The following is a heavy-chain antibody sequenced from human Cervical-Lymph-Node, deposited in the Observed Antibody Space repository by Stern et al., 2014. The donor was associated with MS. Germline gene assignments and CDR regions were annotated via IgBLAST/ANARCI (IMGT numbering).Heavy chain of an antibody. J-gene: IGHJ4*02. V-gene: IGHV5-51*01. CDR1: RDSFTHSS. Sequence: EVQLVQSGSEVKKPGESLKISCKASRDSFTHSSIGWVRQMPGKGLEWMGSILPADSDTKSSPSFKGQVTFAVNRSTSAAYLQWSGLKASDAAIYYCARHHGHSPTPFDSWGQGTRVTVSS. CDR3: ARHHGHSPTPFDS. CDR2: ILPADSDT. D-gene: IGHD5-24*01.